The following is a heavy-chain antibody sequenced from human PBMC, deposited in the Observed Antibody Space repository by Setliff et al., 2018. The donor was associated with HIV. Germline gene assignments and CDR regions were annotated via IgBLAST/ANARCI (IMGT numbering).Heavy chain of an antibody. V-gene: IGHV1-69*11. J-gene: IGHJ4*02. Sequence: GASVKVSCKASGGTFSSYPISWVRQAPGQGLEWMGSLIPVLGEPHYAQSFQGRVTISADESTNTAHMELRGLTSEDTAAYYCTRGALYGLFEFWGPGTLVTVSS. D-gene: IGHD3-10*01. CDR1: GGTFSSYP. CDR3: TRGALYGLFEF. CDR2: LIPVLGEP.